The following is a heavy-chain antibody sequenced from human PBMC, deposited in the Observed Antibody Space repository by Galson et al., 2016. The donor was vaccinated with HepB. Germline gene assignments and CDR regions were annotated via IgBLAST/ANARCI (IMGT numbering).Heavy chain of an antibody. J-gene: IGHJ4*02. V-gene: IGHV1-46*01. CDR1: GYTFSTYY. CDR2: INPSSGST. CDR3: ARDCPPPYGSGTYSGTYDY. D-gene: IGHD3-10*01. Sequence: SVKVSCKASGYTFSTYYMHWVRQAPGQGPEWMGIINPSSGSTRYAQKFQGRVTMTRDTSTSTVYMQLSSLRSEDTAVYYCARDCPPPYGSGTYSGTYDYWGQGTLVTVSS.